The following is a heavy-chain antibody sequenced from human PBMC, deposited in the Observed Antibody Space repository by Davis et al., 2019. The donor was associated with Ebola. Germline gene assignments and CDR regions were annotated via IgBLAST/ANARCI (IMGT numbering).Heavy chain of an antibody. D-gene: IGHD6-19*01. J-gene: IGHJ2*01. CDR3: AKDRAAVADWYFDL. V-gene: IGHV3-48*01. CDR2: ISSSSLTT. Sequence: GGSLRLSCVASGFTFSSYTMNWVRQAPGKGLEWLSYISSSSLTTYSADSVKGRFTVSRDNAKNPLYLEMNSLRAEDTAVYYCAKDRAAVADWYFDLWGRGTLVTVSS. CDR1: GFTFSSYT.